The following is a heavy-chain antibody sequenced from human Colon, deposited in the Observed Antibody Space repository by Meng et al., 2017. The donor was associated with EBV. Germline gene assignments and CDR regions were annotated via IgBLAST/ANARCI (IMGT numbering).Heavy chain of an antibody. Sequence: QVQLTESGPGLVNASETLSLTCTVSGDSVATGRYYWSWIRQPPGKGLEWIAYIYYIGGTNYNPSLKSRLTISLDTSKNQFSLSLRSVTAADTAVYYCARVSGRSFDPWGQGTLVTVSS. V-gene: IGHV4-61*01. CDR1: GDSVATGRYY. CDR2: IYYIGGT. D-gene: IGHD3-10*01. J-gene: IGHJ5*02. CDR3: ARVSGRSFDP.